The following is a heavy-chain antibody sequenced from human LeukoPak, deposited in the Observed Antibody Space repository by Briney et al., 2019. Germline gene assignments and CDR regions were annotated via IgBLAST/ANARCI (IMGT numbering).Heavy chain of an antibody. CDR1: GYSFTSYW. D-gene: IGHD3-22*01. V-gene: IGHV5-51*01. CDR2: IYPGDSDT. J-gene: IGHJ3*02. Sequence: GESLKISCKGSGYSFTSYWIGWVRQLPGKGLEWMGIIYPGDSDTRYSPSFQGQVTISADKSISTAYLQWSSLKASDTAMYYCARQADYYGSSGYYLRGNDAFDIWGQGTMVTVSS. CDR3: ARQADYYGSSGYYLRGNDAFDI.